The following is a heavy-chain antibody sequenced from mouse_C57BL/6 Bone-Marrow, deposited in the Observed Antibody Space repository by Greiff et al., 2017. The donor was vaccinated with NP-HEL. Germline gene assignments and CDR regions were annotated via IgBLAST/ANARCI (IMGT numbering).Heavy chain of an antibody. CDR1: GFSLTSYG. CDR3: AKNSGDYDVYFDY. J-gene: IGHJ2*01. Sequence: QVQLKESGPGLVQPSQSLSITCTVSGFSLTSYGVHWVRQPPGKGLEWLGVIWSGGSTDYNAAFISSLSISKDNSKSQVFFKMNSLQADDTAIYYWAKNSGDYDVYFDYWGQGTTLTVSS. CDR2: IWSGGST. D-gene: IGHD2-4*01. V-gene: IGHV2-4*01.